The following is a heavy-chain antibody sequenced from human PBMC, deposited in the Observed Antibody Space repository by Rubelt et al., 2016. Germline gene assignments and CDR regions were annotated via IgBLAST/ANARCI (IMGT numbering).Heavy chain of an antibody. Sequence: QVQLQQWGAGLLKPSETLSLTCAVYGGSFSGYYWSWIRQPPGKGLEWIGEINHSGSTNYNPSPKSGVTISVDTSRNQFSLKRSFVTAADTAVYYCARSSGYHVYDAFDIWGQGTMVTVSS. V-gene: IGHV4-34*01. CDR1: GGSFSGYY. D-gene: IGHD3-22*01. CDR3: ARSSGYHVYDAFDI. J-gene: IGHJ3*02. CDR2: INHSGST.